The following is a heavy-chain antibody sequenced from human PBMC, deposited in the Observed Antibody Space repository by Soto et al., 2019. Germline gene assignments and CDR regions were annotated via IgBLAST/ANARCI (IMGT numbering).Heavy chain of an antibody. D-gene: IGHD5-12*01. CDR3: ARDEIEGYRAYDRPPDY. V-gene: IGHV3-7*05. J-gene: IGHJ4*02. CDR2: INQYGNEK. CDR1: GFTFTIYW. Sequence: EVQLVESGGGLVQPGGSLRLSCAASGFTFTIYWLSWVRQAPGKGLEWVAKINQYGNEKYYVDSLKGRFTISRDNAKNSLYLQMNSLRADDTAVYYCARDEIEGYRAYDRPPDYWGQGTLVTVSS.